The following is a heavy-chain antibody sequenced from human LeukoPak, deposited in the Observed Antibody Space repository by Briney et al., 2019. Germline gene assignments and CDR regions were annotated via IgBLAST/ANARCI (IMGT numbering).Heavy chain of an antibody. V-gene: IGHV4-39*07. CDR1: GGSIRSSSYY. J-gene: IGHJ3*02. CDR3: ARSDGYGLVGI. D-gene: IGHD3-10*01. CDR2: IYSSGST. Sequence: SETLSLTCSVSGGSIRSSSYYWGWIRQPPGKGLEWIGSIYSSGSTYYNPSLKSRVIIIIDTPKNHFSLTLSSVTAADTAVYYCARSDGYGLVGIWGQGTMVTVSS.